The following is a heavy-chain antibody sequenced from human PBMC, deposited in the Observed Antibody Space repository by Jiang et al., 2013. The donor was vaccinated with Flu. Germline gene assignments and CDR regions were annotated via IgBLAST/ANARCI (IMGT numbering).Heavy chain of an antibody. V-gene: IGHV4-61*02. CDR1: GGSISSGSYY. CDR2: IYTSGST. Sequence: YGSGLVKPSQTLSLTCTVSGGSISSGSYYWSWIRQPAGKGLEWIGRIYTSGSTNYNPSLKSRVTISVDTSKNQFSLKLSSVTAADTAVYYCARACRRPYGSGSPIMTPEPYYFDYVGAREPWVTVSS. D-gene: IGHD3-10*01. CDR3: ARACRRPYGSGSPIMTPEPYYFDY. J-gene: IGHJ4*02.